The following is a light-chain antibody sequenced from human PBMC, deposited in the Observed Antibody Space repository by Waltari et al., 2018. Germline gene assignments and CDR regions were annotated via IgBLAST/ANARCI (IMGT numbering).Light chain of an antibody. CDR1: ALPSQY. V-gene: IGLV3-25*03. CDR3: QSTDSSGTYV. J-gene: IGLJ1*01. CDR2: KDT. Sequence: SFELTQPPSMSVSPGQTARITCSGDALPSQYVYWYQQRPGQAPILIIDKDTERPSGIPERLSGSTSGTTDTLTISGVQAEDEADYYCQSTDSSGTYVFGTGTKVTVL.